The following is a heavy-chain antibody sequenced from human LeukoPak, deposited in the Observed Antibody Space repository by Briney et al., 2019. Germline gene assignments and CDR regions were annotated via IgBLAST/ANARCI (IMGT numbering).Heavy chain of an antibody. V-gene: IGHV4-34*01. J-gene: IGHJ4*02. CDR3: ASLLLVGATLIDY. CDR1: GGSFSGYY. CDR2: INHSGST. Sequence: SETLSLTCAVYGGSFSGYYWSWIRQPPGKGLEWIGEINHSGSTNYNPSLKSRVTISVDTSKNQFSLKLSSVTAADTAMYYCASLLLVGATLIDYWGQGTLVTVSS. D-gene: IGHD1-26*01.